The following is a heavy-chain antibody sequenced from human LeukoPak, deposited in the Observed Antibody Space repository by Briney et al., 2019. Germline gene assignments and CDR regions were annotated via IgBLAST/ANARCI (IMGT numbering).Heavy chain of an antibody. CDR2: ISYDGSNK. CDR3: AKADI. Sequence: GGSLRLSCAASGFTFSSYAMHWVRQAPGKGLEWVAVISYDGSNKYYADSVKGRFTISRDNSKNTLYLQMNSLRAEDTAVYYCAKADIWGLGTMVTVSS. V-gene: IGHV3-30-3*01. CDR1: GFTFSSYA. J-gene: IGHJ3*02.